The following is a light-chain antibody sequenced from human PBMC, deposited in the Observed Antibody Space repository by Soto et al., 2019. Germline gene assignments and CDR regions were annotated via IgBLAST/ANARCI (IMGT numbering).Light chain of an antibody. CDR3: LLSYNAARV. CDR2: DTS. V-gene: IGLV7-46*01. Sequence: QAVVTQEPSLTVSPGGTVTLTCGSSTGAVTSNQHPYWFQQKAGQARRTLIYDTSNKHSWTPARFSGSLLGDKAALPLSGAQPADEAQYYCLLSYNAARVFGGGTKLTVL. J-gene: IGLJ2*01. CDR1: TGAVTSNQH.